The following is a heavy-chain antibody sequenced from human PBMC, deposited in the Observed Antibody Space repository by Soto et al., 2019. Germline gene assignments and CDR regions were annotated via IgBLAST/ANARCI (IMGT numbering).Heavy chain of an antibody. CDR2: INAGNGNT. CDR1: GYTFTSYA. V-gene: IGHV1-3*01. D-gene: IGHD3-3*01. J-gene: IGHJ4*02. CDR3: ARADPDVYDFWSGYYTHFDY. Sequence: ASVKVSCKASGYTFTSYAMHWVRQAPGQRLEWMGWINAGNGNTKYSQKFQGRVTITRDTSASTAYMELSSLRSEDTAVYYCARADPDVYDFWSGYYTHFDYWGQGTLVTVSS.